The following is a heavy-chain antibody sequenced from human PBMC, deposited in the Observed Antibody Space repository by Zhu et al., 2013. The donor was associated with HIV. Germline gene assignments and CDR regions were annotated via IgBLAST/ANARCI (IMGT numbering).Heavy chain of an antibody. J-gene: IGHJ6*02. CDR1: GGTFSSYA. D-gene: IGHD6-13*01. Sequence: QVQLVQSGAEVKKPGSSVKVSCKASGGTFSSYAISWVRQAPGQGLEWMGGIIPIFGTANYAQKFQGRVTITADESTSTAYMELSSLRSEDTAVYYCARVAAAGTGGLLDYGMDVWGQGTTVTVSS. CDR2: IIPIFGTA. CDR3: ARVAAAGTGGLLDYGMDV. V-gene: IGHV1-69*01.